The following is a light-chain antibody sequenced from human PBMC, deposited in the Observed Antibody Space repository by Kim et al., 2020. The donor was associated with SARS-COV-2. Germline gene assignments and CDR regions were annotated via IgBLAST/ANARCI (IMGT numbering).Light chain of an antibody. CDR2: GNS. Sequence: QVVTISCTGSSANIGAVYDVHWYQQLPGTAPKLLIYGNSNRPSGVPDRFSGSKSGTSASLAITGLQAEDEADYYCQSYDSSLSGYVFGTETKVTVL. CDR3: QSYDSSLSGYV. J-gene: IGLJ1*01. V-gene: IGLV1-40*01. CDR1: SANIGAVYD.